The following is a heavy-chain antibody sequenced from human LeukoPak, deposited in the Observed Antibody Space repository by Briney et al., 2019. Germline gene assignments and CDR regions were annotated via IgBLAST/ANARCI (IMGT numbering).Heavy chain of an antibody. J-gene: IGHJ6*03. CDR1: GFTFSSYA. D-gene: IGHD3-10*01. V-gene: IGHV3-30-3*01. CDR3: AREGSLLWFGELLYYMDV. CDR2: ISYDGSNK. Sequence: GGSLRLSCAASGFTFSSYAMSWVRQAPGKGLEWVAVISYDGSNKYYADSVKGRFTISRDNSKNTLYLQMNSLRAEDTAVYYCAREGSLLWFGELLYYMDVWGKGTTVTVSS.